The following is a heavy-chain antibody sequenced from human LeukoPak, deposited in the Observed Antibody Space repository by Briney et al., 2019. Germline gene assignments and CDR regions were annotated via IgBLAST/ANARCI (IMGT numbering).Heavy chain of an antibody. CDR3: ARAGGYCSGGRCYNWFDR. J-gene: IGHJ5*02. V-gene: IGHV1-46*01. CDR2: INPSGGST. CDR1: GYTFTTSY. D-gene: IGHD2-15*01. Sequence: ASVKVSCKASGYTFTTSYMHCVRQAPGQGLEWMGIINPSGGSTTYAQKFQGRVTMTRDTSTSTVYMELSSLRSEDTAVYYCARAGGYCSGGRCYNWFDRLGRGTLVIVSS.